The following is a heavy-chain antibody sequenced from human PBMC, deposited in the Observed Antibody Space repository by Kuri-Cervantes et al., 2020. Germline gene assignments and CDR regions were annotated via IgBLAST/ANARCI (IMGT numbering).Heavy chain of an antibody. CDR1: GGSVSSGSYY. V-gene: IGHV4-61*01. D-gene: IGHD6-19*01. Sequence: SEILSLTCTVSGGSVSSGSYYWSWIRQPPGKGLEWIGYIYYSGSTNYNPSLKSRVTISVDTSKNQFSLKLSSVTAADTAVYYCAGGGAVAVYYWYFDLWGRGTLVTVSS. CDR3: AGGGAVAVYYWYFDL. J-gene: IGHJ2*01. CDR2: IYYSGST.